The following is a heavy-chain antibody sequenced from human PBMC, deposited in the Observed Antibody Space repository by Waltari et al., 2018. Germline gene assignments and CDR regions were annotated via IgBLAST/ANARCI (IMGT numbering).Heavy chain of an antibody. CDR3: ARGNRPYSSSRLWGFDC. V-gene: IGHV3-48*01. D-gene: IGHD6-6*01. Sequence: EVQLVESGGGLVQPGGSLRLSCAAFGFTFSTYSMNWVRQAPGKGLEWVSYISSSSSTIYYADSVKGRFTISRDNAKNSLYLQMNSLRAEDTAVYFCARGNRPYSSSRLWGFDCWGQGTLVTVSS. CDR2: ISSSSSTI. CDR1: GFTFSTYS. J-gene: IGHJ4*02.